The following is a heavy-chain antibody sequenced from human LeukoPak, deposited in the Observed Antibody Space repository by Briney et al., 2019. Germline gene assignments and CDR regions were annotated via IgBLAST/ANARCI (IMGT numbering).Heavy chain of an antibody. D-gene: IGHD3-10*01. CDR2: IYSGGST. Sequence: PGGSLRLSCAATGFTFSNYAMSWARQAPGKGLEWVSVIYSGGSTYYADSLKGRFTISRDNSKNTLYLQMNSLRAEDTAVYYCARLPRGDYWGQGTLVTVSS. J-gene: IGHJ4*02. CDR1: GFTFSNYA. CDR3: ARLPRGDY. V-gene: IGHV3-66*04.